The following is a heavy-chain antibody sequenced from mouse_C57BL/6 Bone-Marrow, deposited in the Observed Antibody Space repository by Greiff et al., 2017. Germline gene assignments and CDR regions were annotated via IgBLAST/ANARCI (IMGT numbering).Heavy chain of an antibody. J-gene: IGHJ3*01. CDR2: IDPSDSYT. D-gene: IGHD6-1*01. CDR3: ARSYPLAY. Sequence: QVQLQQPGAELVMPGASVKLSCKASGYTFTSYWMHWVKQRPGQGLEWIGEIDPSDSYTNYNQKFKGKSTLTVDKSSRTAYMQLSSLTSEDAAVYYCARSYPLAYWGQGTLVTVSA. CDR1: GYTFTSYW. V-gene: IGHV1-69*01.